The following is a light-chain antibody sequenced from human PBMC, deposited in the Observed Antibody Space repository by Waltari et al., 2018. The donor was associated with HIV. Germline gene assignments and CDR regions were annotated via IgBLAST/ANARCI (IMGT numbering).Light chain of an antibody. J-gene: IGKJ2*01. CDR1: QGIGKD. CDR2: AAS. Sequence: AIQLTQSPSSLSASIGGRLTITCRASQGIGKDLSWYQQKPGTAPNLLIYAASILQSGVSSRFSGAGSATDFTLTISNLQPEDFATYYCLHDYIFPYTFGPGTKLEI. CDR3: LHDYIFPYT. V-gene: IGKV1-6*02.